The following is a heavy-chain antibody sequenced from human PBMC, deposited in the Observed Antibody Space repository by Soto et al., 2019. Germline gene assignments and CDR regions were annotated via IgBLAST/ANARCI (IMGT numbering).Heavy chain of an antibody. CDR1: GYTFTSYG. CDR2: ISSYNGNT. D-gene: IGHD1-26*01. CDR3: ARDASVGLNDY. Sequence: QVQLVQSGAEVKKPGASVKVSCKASGYTFTSYGISWVRQAPGQGLEWMGWISSYNGNTKYAQKLQGRVTMTTDTSTSTAYKELRSLRSDDTAVYSCARDASVGLNDYWGEGTLVTVSS. J-gene: IGHJ4*02. V-gene: IGHV1-18*01.